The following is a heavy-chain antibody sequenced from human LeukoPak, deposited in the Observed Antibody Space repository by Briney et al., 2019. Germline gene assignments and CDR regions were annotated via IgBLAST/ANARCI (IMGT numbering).Heavy chain of an antibody. CDR2: INPSGGST. J-gene: IGHJ6*03. D-gene: IGHD3-10*01. Sequence: ASVTVSCTASGYTFTSYYMHWVRQAPGQGLEWMGIINPSGGSTNYAQKFQGRVTVTRDTSTSTVYMELSSLRSEDTAVYYCARGPRITLVRGGQWYYYMDVWGKGTTVTISS. V-gene: IGHV1-46*01. CDR3: ARGPRITLVRGGQWYYYMDV. CDR1: GYTFTSYY.